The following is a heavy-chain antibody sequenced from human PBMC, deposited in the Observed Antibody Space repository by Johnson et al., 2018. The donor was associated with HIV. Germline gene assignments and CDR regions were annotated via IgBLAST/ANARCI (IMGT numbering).Heavy chain of an antibody. CDR2: IWYDGSNK. J-gene: IGHJ3*01. CDR1: GFTFSSYG. Sequence: QVQLVESGGGVVQPGRSLRLSCAASGFTFSSYGMHWVRQAPGKGLEWVAVIWYDGSNKYYADSVQGRFAISRDNSKNTLYLQMNSLRAEDTAVYYCAKTWDDYDDAFDLWGQGTLVTVSS. CDR3: AKTWDDYDDAFDL. D-gene: IGHD4/OR15-4a*01. V-gene: IGHV3-33*06.